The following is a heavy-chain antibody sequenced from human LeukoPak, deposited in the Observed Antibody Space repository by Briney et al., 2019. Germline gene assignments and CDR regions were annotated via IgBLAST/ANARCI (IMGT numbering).Heavy chain of an antibody. Sequence: ASVKVSCKASGYTFTSYGISWVRQAPGQGLEWMGWISAYNGNTNYAQKLQGRVTMTTDTSTSTAYMELRSLRSDDTAVYYCARVRREWFGELFRTPTGPYHHDYWGQGTPVTVSS. J-gene: IGHJ4*02. CDR1: GYTFTSYG. V-gene: IGHV1-18*01. D-gene: IGHD3-10*01. CDR3: ARVRREWFGELFRTPTGPYHHDY. CDR2: ISAYNGNT.